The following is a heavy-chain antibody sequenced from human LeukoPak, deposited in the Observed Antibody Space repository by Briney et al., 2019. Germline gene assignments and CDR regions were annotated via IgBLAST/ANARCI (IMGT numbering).Heavy chain of an antibody. CDR1: EFTLSSYG. Sequence: GGSLRLSCAASEFTLSSYGMAWVRQAPGKGPEWVSANGHGGTTYYTDPVRGRFTISRDNSKNTLYLQMNSLRGEDTAVYYCAKEMASRRPFDCWGQGTLVTVSS. CDR2: NGHGGTT. D-gene: IGHD5-24*01. CDR3: AKEMASRRPFDC. V-gene: IGHV3-23*01. J-gene: IGHJ4*02.